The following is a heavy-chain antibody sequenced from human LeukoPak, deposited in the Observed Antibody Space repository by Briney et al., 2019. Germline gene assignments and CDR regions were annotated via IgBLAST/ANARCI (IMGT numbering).Heavy chain of an antibody. CDR1: GYTFTSYG. D-gene: IGHD3-22*01. Sequence: PQASVKVSCKASGYTFTSYGISWVRQAPGQGLEWMGWISAYNGNTNYAQKLQGRVTMTTDTSTSTAYMELRSLRSDDTAVYYCASQRESYYDSSGYWGYLQHWGQGTLVTVSS. V-gene: IGHV1-18*01. J-gene: IGHJ1*01. CDR3: ASQRESYYDSSGYWGYLQH. CDR2: ISAYNGNT.